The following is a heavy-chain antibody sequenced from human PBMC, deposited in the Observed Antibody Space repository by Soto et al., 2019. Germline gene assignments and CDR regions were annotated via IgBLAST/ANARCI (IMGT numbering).Heavy chain of an antibody. CDR3: AKGGDYGSGLFDP. CDR1: GITGSRYA. D-gene: IGHD3-10*01. Sequence: EVQLLESGGGLVQPGGSLRLSCAASGITGSRYAMSWVRQAPGKGLEWVSAISGSGGSTYYADSVKGRFTNSRDTSMNPMDLQMNSLRAEDTAVYYCAKGGDYGSGLFDPWGQGTLVTVSS. CDR2: ISGSGGST. J-gene: IGHJ5*02. V-gene: IGHV3-23*01.